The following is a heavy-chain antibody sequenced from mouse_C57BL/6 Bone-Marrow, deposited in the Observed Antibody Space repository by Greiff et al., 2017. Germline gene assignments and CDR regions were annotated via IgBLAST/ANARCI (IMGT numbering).Heavy chain of an antibody. CDR3: ARDRTVVGYYFDY. D-gene: IGHD1-1*01. CDR2: ISDGGSYT. J-gene: IGHJ2*01. CDR1: GFTFSSYA. V-gene: IGHV5-4*01. Sequence: EVKLQESGGGLVKPGGSLKLSCAASGFTFSSYAMSWVRQTPEKRLEWVATISDGGSYTYYPDNVKGRFTISRDNAKNNLYLQMSHLKSEDTAMYYCARDRTVVGYYFDYWGQGTTLTVSS.